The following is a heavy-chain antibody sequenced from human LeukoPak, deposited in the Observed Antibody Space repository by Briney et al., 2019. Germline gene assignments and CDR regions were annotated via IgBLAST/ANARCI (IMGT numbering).Heavy chain of an antibody. J-gene: IGHJ3*01. CDR2: TRNKASSDAT. CDR1: GFRFSDHY. Sequence: GGSLRLSCAGSGFRFSDHYIDWVRQAPGKGPEWVGRTRNKASSDATEYAASVKGRFSISRDDSKNLLFLQMNSLRTEDTAVYYCAKGYSGLIMCALDVWGQGTRVTVSS. D-gene: IGHD1-26*01. V-gene: IGHV3-72*01. CDR3: AKGYSGLIMCALDV.